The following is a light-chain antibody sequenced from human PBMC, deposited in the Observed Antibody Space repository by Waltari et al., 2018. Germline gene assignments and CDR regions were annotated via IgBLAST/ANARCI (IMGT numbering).Light chain of an antibody. Sequence: EIVMTQSPATLSMSPGERATLSCRASQSISTNLAWYQQRPSQAPRLLIYDTSTRATGIPVKFSGSGSGTEFTLTISDLQPEDFAVYYCQQYNNWPPLYTFGQGTKLDIK. V-gene: IGKV3-15*01. J-gene: IGKJ2*01. CDR1: QSISTN. CDR3: QQYNNWPPLYT. CDR2: DTS.